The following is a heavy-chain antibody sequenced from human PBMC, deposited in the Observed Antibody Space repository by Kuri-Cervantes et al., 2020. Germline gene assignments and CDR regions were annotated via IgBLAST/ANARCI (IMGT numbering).Heavy chain of an antibody. D-gene: IGHD5-12*01. J-gene: IGHJ4*02. CDR2: IVVGSGNT. CDR1: GFTFTSSA. CDR3: ATDKIRGYSGYDLNY. V-gene: IGHV1-58*01. Sequence: SVKVSCKASGFTFTSSAVQWVRQARGQRLEWIGWIVVGSGNTNYAQKFQERVTITRDMSTSTAYMELRRLRSDDTAVYHCATDKIRGYSGYDLNYWGQGTLVTVSS.